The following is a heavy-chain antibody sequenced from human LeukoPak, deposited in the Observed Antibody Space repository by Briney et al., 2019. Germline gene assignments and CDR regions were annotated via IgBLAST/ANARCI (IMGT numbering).Heavy chain of an antibody. V-gene: IGHV3-7*03. CDR3: ARSSYSSSSSV. Sequence: PGGSLGLSCAVSGFTFSGFWMSWSRQAPGKGLEWVASINSDGSEGYYADVVKGRFTISRDNAKNSLYLQINSLSAEDTAVYYCARSSYSSSSSVWGQGTMVTVSS. CDR2: INSDGSEG. CDR1: GFTFSGFW. D-gene: IGHD6-6*01. J-gene: IGHJ3*01.